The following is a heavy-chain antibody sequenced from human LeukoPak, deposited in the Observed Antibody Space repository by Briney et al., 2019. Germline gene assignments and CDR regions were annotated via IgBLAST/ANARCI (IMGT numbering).Heavy chain of an antibody. J-gene: IGHJ4*02. CDR3: AREGGDSSGYYHDY. CDR1: GGSISSSSYY. D-gene: IGHD3-22*01. V-gene: IGHV4-39*07. Sequence: SETLSLTCTVSGGSISSSSYYWGWIRQPPGEGLEWIGSIYYSGTTYYNPSLKSRVTISIDTSKNQFSLKLSSVTAADTAVYYSAREGGDSSGYYHDYWGQGTLVTVSS. CDR2: IYYSGTT.